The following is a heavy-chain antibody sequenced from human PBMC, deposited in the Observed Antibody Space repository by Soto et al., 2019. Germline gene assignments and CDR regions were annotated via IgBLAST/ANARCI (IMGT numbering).Heavy chain of an antibody. CDR1: GGTFSSSA. J-gene: IGHJ4*02. V-gene: IGHV1-69*12. Sequence: QVQLVQSGAEVKKPGSSVKVSCKASGGTFSSSAISWVRQAPGQGLEWMGGIIPIFGTANYAQKFQGRVTIIADESTSTAYIELSSLRSEDTAVYYCASLLRGYSGTGDYWGQGTLVTVSS. D-gene: IGHD5-12*01. CDR2: IIPIFGTA. CDR3: ASLLRGYSGTGDY.